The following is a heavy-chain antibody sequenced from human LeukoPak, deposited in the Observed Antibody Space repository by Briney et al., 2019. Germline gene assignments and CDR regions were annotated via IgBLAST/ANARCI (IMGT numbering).Heavy chain of an antibody. V-gene: IGHV4-59*01. J-gene: IGHJ5*02. CDR1: GGSISSYY. D-gene: IGHD3-10*01. Sequence: PSETLSLSCTVSGGSISSYYWGWIRQPPGKGLEWIGYIYYSGSTNYNPSLKSRVTISVDTSKNQFSLKLSSVTAADTAVYYCARGGSRITMVRGVDNWFDPWGQGTLVTVSS. CDR3: ARGGSRITMVRGVDNWFDP. CDR2: IYYSGST.